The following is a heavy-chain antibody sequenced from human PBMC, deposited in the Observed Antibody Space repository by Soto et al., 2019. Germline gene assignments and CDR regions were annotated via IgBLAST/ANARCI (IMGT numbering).Heavy chain of an antibody. CDR3: ARDGCSGSNCLNCFDP. CDR1: GFTFSSYS. CDR2: ISSSTTK. Sequence: LRLSCASSGFTFSSYSMNWVRQAPGKGLEWVSYISSSTTKYYADSVKGRFTISRDNAKNSLYLQMNSLRAEDTAVYYCARDGCSGSNCLNCFDPWGQGTLVTVSS. D-gene: IGHD2-15*01. J-gene: IGHJ5*02. V-gene: IGHV3-48*01.